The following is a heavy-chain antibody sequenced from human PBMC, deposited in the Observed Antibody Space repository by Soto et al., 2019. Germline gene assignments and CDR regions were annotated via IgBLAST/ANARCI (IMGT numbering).Heavy chain of an antibody. CDR1: GYTFTSYA. V-gene: IGHV1-3*01. J-gene: IGHJ3*02. CDR2: INAGNGNT. CDR3: AREPSQLLLGAFDI. D-gene: IGHD6-13*01. Sequence: ASGEGPCKASGYTFTSYAMHWVRQAPGQRLEWMGWINAGNGNTKYSQKFQGRVTITRDTSASTAYMELSSLRSEGTAVYYCAREPSQLLLGAFDIWGQGTMVTVSS.